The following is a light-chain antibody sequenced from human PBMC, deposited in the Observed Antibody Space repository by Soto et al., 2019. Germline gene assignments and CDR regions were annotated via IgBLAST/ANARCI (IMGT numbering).Light chain of an antibody. CDR1: QSVTSSS. CDR2: GAS. Sequence: EIVLTQAPGTLSLSPGERATLSCRASQSVTSSSLAWYQQKPGQAPRLLISGASSRATGIPDRFSGSGSGTDFTLTISRLEPEDFAMYYCQQSGRSPFTFGPGTKVDIK. J-gene: IGKJ3*01. CDR3: QQSGRSPFT. V-gene: IGKV3-20*01.